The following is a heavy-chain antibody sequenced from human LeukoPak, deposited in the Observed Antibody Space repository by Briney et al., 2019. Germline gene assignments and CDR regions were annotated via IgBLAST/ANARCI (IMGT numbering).Heavy chain of an antibody. CDR2: IYYSGST. J-gene: IGHJ5*02. CDR1: GGSISSSSYY. Sequence: PSETLSLTCTVSGGSISSSSYYWGWIRQPPGKGLEWIGSIYYSGSTYYNPSLKSRVTISVDTSKNQFSLKLSSVTAADTAVYYCARDQYRWELSWGQGTLVTVSS. D-gene: IGHD1-26*01. V-gene: IGHV4-39*02. CDR3: ARDQYRWELS.